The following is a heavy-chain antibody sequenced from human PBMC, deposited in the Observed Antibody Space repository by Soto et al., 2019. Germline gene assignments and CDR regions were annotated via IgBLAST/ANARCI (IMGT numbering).Heavy chain of an antibody. CDR2: IYYSGST. CDR1: GGSISSGGYY. D-gene: IGHD3-3*01. CDR3: ARDRYYDFWSGYRGLMDYYGMDV. V-gene: IGHV4-31*03. J-gene: IGHJ6*02. Sequence: KPSGTLSLTCTVSGGSISSGGYYWSWIRQHPGKGLEWIGYIYYSGSTYYNPSLKSRVTISVDTSKNQFSLKLSSVTAADTAVYYCARDRYYDFWSGYRGLMDYYGMDVWGQGTTVTVSS.